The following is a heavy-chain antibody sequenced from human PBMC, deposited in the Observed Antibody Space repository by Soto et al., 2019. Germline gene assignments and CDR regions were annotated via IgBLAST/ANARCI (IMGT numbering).Heavy chain of an antibody. CDR2: ISSSSSYT. CDR3: ARLDYDFWSGSGGDGMDV. CDR1: GFTFSDYY. V-gene: IGHV3-11*06. J-gene: IGHJ6*02. Sequence: GGSLRLSCAASGFTFSDYYMSWIRQAPGKGLEWVSYISSSSSYTNYADSVKGRFTISRDNAKNSLYLQMNSLRAEDTAVYYCARLDYDFWSGSGGDGMDVWGQGTTVTVSS. D-gene: IGHD3-3*01.